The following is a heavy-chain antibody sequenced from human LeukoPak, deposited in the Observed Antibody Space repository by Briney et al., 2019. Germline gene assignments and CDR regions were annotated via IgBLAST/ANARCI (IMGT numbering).Heavy chain of an antibody. CDR1: GGTFSSYA. CDR3: ARDRQYYYGSGSYKSAGAPDHYYYGMDV. J-gene: IGHJ6*02. D-gene: IGHD3-10*01. Sequence: SVKVSCKASGGTFSSYAISWVRQAPGQGLEWMGRIIPILGIANYAQKFQGRVTITADKSTSTAYMELSSLRSEDTAVYYCARDRQYYYGSGSYKSAGAPDHYYYGMDVWGQGTTVTVSS. CDR2: IIPILGIA. V-gene: IGHV1-69*04.